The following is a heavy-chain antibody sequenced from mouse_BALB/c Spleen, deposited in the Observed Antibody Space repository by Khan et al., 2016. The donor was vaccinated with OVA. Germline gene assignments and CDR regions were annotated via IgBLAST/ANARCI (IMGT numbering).Heavy chain of an antibody. V-gene: IGHV2-4-1*01. CDR1: GFSLTTYG. J-gene: IGHJ3*01. CDR2: IWSGGNT. CDR3: ARNSYMYDFTY. Sequence: VQLQESGPGLLQPSQSLSITCTVSGFSLTTYGVHWVRQSPGKGLEWLGLIWSGGNTDYNTAFISRLSISKDNSKSQVFFKMNSLQADDTGIYYCARNSYMYDFTYWGQGTLVTVSA. D-gene: IGHD2-14*01.